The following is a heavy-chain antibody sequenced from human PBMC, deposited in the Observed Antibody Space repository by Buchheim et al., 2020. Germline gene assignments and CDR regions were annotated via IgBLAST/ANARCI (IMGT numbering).Heavy chain of an antibody. J-gene: IGHJ5*02. CDR1: GGSISSSSYY. Sequence: QLQLQESGPGLVKPSETLSLTCTVSGGSISSSSYYWGWIRQPPGEGLEWIGSIYYRGSTYYNPSLKSRVTISVDTSKNQFSLKLSSVTAADTAVYYCARKSFGTEFNWFDPWGQGTL. CDR2: IYYRGST. CDR3: ARKSFGTEFNWFDP. D-gene: IGHD3-16*01. V-gene: IGHV4-39*01.